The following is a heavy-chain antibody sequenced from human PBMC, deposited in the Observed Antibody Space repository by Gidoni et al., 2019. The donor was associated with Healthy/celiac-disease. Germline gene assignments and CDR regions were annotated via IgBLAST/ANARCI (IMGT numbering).Heavy chain of an antibody. Sequence: QVQLQESGPGLVKPSETLSLTCTVSGGSISSYYWSWIRQPAGKGLEWIGRIYTSGSTNYNPSLKSRVTMSVDTSKNQFSLKLSSVTAADTAVYYCARGYYYNSSGYHHDAFDIWGQGTMVTVSS. CDR1: GGSISSYY. CDR3: ARGYYYNSSGYHHDAFDI. CDR2: IYTSGST. D-gene: IGHD3-22*01. V-gene: IGHV4-4*07. J-gene: IGHJ3*02.